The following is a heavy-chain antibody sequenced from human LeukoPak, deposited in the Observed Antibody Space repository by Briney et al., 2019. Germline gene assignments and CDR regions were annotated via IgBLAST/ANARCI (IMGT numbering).Heavy chain of an antibody. CDR3: ARGSGIMVQGVFDAFDI. CDR1: GFTFSSYW. CDR2: IKQDGSEK. Sequence: PGGSLRLSCAASGFTFSSYWMSWVRQAPGKGLEWVANIKQDGSEKYYVDSVKGRLTISRDNAKNSLYLQMNSLRAEDTAVYYCARGSGIMVQGVFDAFDIWGQGTMVTVSS. D-gene: IGHD3-10*01. V-gene: IGHV3-7*01. J-gene: IGHJ3*02.